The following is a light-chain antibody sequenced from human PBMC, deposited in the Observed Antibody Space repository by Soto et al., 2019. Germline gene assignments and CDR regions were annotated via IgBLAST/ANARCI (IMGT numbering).Light chain of an antibody. Sequence: EIVMTQSPAPLSVSPGERATLSCRASQSVGSDLAWYQQKRGQAPRLLIYGASSRATGIPDRFSGSGSGTDFTLTISRLEPEDFSVYYCHQYGTAPLTFGPGTKVDIK. CDR1: QSVGSD. J-gene: IGKJ3*01. V-gene: IGKV3-20*01. CDR2: GAS. CDR3: HQYGTAPLT.